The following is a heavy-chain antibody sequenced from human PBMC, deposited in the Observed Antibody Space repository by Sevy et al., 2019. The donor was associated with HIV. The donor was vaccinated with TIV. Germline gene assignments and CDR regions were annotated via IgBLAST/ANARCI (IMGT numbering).Heavy chain of an antibody. CDR1: GFTFSTYD. CDR2: ISHDGSYR. D-gene: IGHD3-16*01. Sequence: GGSSRLSCAASGFTFSTYDIHWVRQAPGKGLEWVAIISHDGSYRYYADSVRGRFSMSRDNSKNTVYLQMSGLSAEDTAVYYCAKNRRRGGSLFSRHGMDVWGRGTTVTVSS. CDR3: AKNRRRGGSLFSRHGMDV. J-gene: IGHJ6*02. V-gene: IGHV3-30*18.